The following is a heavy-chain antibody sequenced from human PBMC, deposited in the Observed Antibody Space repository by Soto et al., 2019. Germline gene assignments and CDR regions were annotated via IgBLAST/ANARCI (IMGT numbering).Heavy chain of an antibody. V-gene: IGHV4-31*03. CDR2: IYYSGST. J-gene: IGHJ6*02. CDR1: GGSISSGGYY. CDR3: ARDQLQQKYYYYYYGMDV. D-gene: IGHD1-26*01. Sequence: SETLSLTCTVSGGSISSGGYYWSWIRQHPGKGLEWIGYIYYSGSTYYNPSLKSRVTISVDTSKNQFSLKLSSVTAADTAVYYCARDQLQQKYYYYYYGMDVWGQGTTVTVSS.